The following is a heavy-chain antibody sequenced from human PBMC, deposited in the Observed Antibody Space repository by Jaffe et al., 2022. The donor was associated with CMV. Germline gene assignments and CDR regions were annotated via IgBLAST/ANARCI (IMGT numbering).Heavy chain of an antibody. D-gene: IGHD3-22*01. Sequence: QVQLVQSGAEVKKPGASVKVSCKASGYTFTSYDINWVRQATGQGLEWMGWMNPNSGNTGYAQKFQGRVTMTRNTSISTAYMELSSLRSEDTAVYYCARGTGTYYYDSSGYPYWGQGTLVTVSS. CDR3: ARGTGTYYYDSSGYPY. CDR2: MNPNSGNT. CDR1: GYTFTSYD. J-gene: IGHJ4*02. V-gene: IGHV1-8*01.